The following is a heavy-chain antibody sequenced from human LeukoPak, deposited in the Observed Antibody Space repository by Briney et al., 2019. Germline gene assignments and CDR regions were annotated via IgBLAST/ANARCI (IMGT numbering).Heavy chain of an antibody. CDR2: INWIGGSA. CDR1: GFTFDDYG. Sequence: GGSLRLSCAASGFTFDDYGMSWVRQAPGKGLEWVSGINWIGGSATYADSVRGRFTISRDNAKNSLYLRMNSLRAEDTALYYCARVSDISVAAYFDYWGQGALVTVSS. J-gene: IGHJ4*02. V-gene: IGHV3-20*04. D-gene: IGHD6-19*01. CDR3: ARVSDISVAAYFDY.